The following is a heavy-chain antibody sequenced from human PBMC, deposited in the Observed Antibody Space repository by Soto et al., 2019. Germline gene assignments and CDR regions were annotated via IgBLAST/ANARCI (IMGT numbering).Heavy chain of an antibody. CDR2: IYWDDDT. D-gene: IGHD3-10*01. CDR1: GFSLSTYGVG. Sequence: SGPTLVKPTHTLTLTCNFSGFSLSTYGVGVGWIRQPPGKALEWLALIYWDDDTRFSPSLNSRLAITKDTSKSQVVLTMTHVDPVDTATYYCAHRPGFSMAFDYWGPGSLVTVSS. CDR3: AHRPGFSMAFDY. V-gene: IGHV2-5*02. J-gene: IGHJ4*02.